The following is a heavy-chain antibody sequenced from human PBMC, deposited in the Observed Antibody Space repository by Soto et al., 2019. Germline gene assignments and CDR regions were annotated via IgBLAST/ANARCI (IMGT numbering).Heavy chain of an antibody. J-gene: IGHJ5*02. Sequence: SETLSLTCTVSGDSISSSSYYWGWIRQPPGKGLEWIGSIYYSGSTYYNPSLKSRVTISVDTSKNQFSLKLSSVTAADTAVYYCAINDDYGDYRQFDPWGQGTLVTVSS. CDR1: GDSISSSSYY. CDR3: AINDDYGDYRQFDP. D-gene: IGHD4-17*01. V-gene: IGHV4-39*01. CDR2: IYYSGST.